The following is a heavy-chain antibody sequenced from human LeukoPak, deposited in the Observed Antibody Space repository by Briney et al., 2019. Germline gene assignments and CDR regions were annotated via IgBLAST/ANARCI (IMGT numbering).Heavy chain of an antibody. CDR1: GFSFSDYD. V-gene: IGHV3-13*01. CDR2: IDTSGGT. CDR3: AREGAHCNNHICDFDY. J-gene: IGHJ4*02. Sequence: GGSLRLSCTASGFSFSDYDMHWVRQPTGKGLEWVSGIDTSGGTSYADSVQDRFTISRENARNSLYLQMNSLRAGDTAVYYCAREGAHCNNHICDFDYWGQGTLVTVSS. D-gene: IGHD2/OR15-2a*01.